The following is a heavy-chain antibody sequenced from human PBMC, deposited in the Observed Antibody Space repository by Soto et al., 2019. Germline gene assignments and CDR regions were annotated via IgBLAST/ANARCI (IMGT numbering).Heavy chain of an antibody. D-gene: IGHD2-15*01. Sequence: GSLRLSCAASGFTFSSHWMHWVRQAPGKGLLWVSRINSDGSSTSYADSVKGRFTISRDNAKNTLYLQMNSLRAGDTAVYYCSVVVVSDTRNSLGYWGQGTLVTVSS. J-gene: IGHJ4*02. V-gene: IGHV3-74*01. CDR2: INSDGSST. CDR1: GFTFSSHW. CDR3: SVVVVSDTRNSLGY.